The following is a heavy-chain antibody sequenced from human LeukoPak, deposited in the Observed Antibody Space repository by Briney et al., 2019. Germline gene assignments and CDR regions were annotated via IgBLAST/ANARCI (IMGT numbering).Heavy chain of an antibody. CDR1: GGSISSSSYY. Sequence: PSETLSLTCTVSGGSISSSSYYWGWIRQPPGKGLEWIGSIYYSGSAYYNPSLKSRVTISVDTSKNQLSLKLSSVTAADTAVYYCARQWFGELFYDAFDIWGQGTMVTVSS. J-gene: IGHJ3*02. V-gene: IGHV4-39*01. CDR3: ARQWFGELFYDAFDI. CDR2: IYYSGSA. D-gene: IGHD3-10*01.